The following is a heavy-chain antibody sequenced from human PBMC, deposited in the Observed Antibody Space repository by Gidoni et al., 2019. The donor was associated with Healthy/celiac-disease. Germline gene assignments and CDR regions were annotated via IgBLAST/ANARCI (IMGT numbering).Heavy chain of an antibody. CDR3: AKEALGYCSSTSCRFYYYYYGMDV. CDR2: SSGSGGST. CDR1: GFSFSSCA. J-gene: IGHJ6*02. Sequence: EVQLLESGGGLVQPGGSLRLSCAASGFSFSSCAMRGVRQAPGKGLEWVSASSGSGGSTYYADSVKGRFTISRDNSKNTLYLQMNSLRAEDTAVYYCAKEALGYCSSTSCRFYYYYYGMDVWGQGTTVTVSS. D-gene: IGHD2-2*01. V-gene: IGHV3-23*01.